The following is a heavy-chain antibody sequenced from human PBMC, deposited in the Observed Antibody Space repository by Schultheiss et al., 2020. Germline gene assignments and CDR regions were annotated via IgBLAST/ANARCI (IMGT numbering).Heavy chain of an antibody. V-gene: IGHV1-2*06. CDR2: INPNSGGT. D-gene: IGHD2-2*01. CDR1: GYTFTGYY. CDR3: ARDTPGYCSSTSCPIL. Sequence: GESLKIACKASGYTFTGYYMHWVRQAPGQGLEWMGRINPNSGGTNYAQKFQGRVTMTRDTSISTAYMELSRLRSDDTAVYYCARDTPGYCSSTSCPILWGQGTLVTVSS. J-gene: IGHJ4*02.